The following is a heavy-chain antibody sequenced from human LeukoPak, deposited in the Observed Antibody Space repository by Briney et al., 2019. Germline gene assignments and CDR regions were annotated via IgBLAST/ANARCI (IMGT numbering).Heavy chain of an antibody. Sequence: GGSLRLSCAASGFTFSSYAMHWVRQAPGKGLEWVAVISYDGSNKYYADSVKGRFTISRDNSKNTLYLQMNSLRAEDTAVYHCARGMATSYFDYWGQGTLVTVSS. D-gene: IGHD5-24*01. CDR3: ARGMATSYFDY. V-gene: IGHV3-30*01. CDR2: ISYDGSNK. CDR1: GFTFSSYA. J-gene: IGHJ4*02.